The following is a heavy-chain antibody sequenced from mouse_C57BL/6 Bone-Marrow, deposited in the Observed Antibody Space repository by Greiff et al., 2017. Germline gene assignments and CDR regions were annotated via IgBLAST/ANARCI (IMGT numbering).Heavy chain of an antibody. CDR3: ARRGIRSTPYAMDY. CDR2: ISSGGSYT. Sequence: EVKVVESGGDLVKPGGSLKLSCAASGFTFSSYGMSWVRQTPDKRLEWVATISSGGSYTYYPDSVKGRFTISRDNAKNTLYLQMRSLKSEDTAMYYCARRGIRSTPYAMDYWGQGTSVTVSS. CDR1: GFTFSSYG. V-gene: IGHV5-6*02. D-gene: IGHD1-1*01. J-gene: IGHJ4*01.